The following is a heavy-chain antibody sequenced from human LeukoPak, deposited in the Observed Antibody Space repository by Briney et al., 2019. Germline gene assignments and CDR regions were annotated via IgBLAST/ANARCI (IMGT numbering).Heavy chain of an antibody. D-gene: IGHD3-16*02. Sequence: ASVKVSCKASGYTFTSNYIHWVRQAPGQGLEWMGRINPNSGGTNYAQKFQGRVTMTRDTSISTAYMELSRLRSDDTAVFYCARGGPYEYVWGSYRPFDYWGQGTLVTVSS. CDR1: GYTFTSNY. CDR2: INPNSGGT. CDR3: ARGGPYEYVWGSYRPFDY. J-gene: IGHJ4*02. V-gene: IGHV1-2*06.